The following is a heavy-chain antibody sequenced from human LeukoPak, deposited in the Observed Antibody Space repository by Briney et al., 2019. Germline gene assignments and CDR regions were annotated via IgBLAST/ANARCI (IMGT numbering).Heavy chain of an antibody. V-gene: IGHV6-1*01. Sequence: SQTLSLTCAISGDSVSSNSAAWNWIRQSPSRGLEWLGRTYYRSKWYNDYAVSVKSRITINPDTSKNQFSLQLNSVTPEDTAVYYCARDARMYYYDSSGYYLSLDDAFDIWGQGTMVTVSS. D-gene: IGHD3-22*01. CDR1: GDSVSSNSAA. CDR3: ARDARMYYYDSSGYYLSLDDAFDI. CDR2: TYYRSKWYN. J-gene: IGHJ3*02.